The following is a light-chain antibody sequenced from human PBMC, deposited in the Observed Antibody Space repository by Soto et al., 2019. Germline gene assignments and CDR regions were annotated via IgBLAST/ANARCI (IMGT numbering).Light chain of an antibody. CDR2: DVS. V-gene: IGLV2-11*01. CDR3: CSYAGSYSWV. Sequence: SALTQPRSVSGSPGQSVTISCTGTSSDVGGYNYVSWYQQHPGKAPKFMIYDVSKRPSGVPDRFSGSKSGNTASLTISGLQAEDEADYYCCSYAGSYSWVFGEGTKVTVL. CDR1: SSDVGGYNY. J-gene: IGLJ3*02.